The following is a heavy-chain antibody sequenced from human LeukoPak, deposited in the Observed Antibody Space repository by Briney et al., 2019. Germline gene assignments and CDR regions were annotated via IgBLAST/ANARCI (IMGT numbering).Heavy chain of an antibody. CDR1: GGSISSYY. CDR3: ARLFSYGSFWYFDL. CDR2: IYYSGST. V-gene: IGHV4-59*08. J-gene: IGHJ2*01. D-gene: IGHD5-18*01. Sequence: PSETLSLTCTVSGGSISSYYWSWIRQPPGKGLEWIGYIYYSGSTNYNPSLKSRVTISVDTSKNQFSLKLSSVTAADTAVYFCARLFSYGSFWYFDLWGRGTLVTVSS.